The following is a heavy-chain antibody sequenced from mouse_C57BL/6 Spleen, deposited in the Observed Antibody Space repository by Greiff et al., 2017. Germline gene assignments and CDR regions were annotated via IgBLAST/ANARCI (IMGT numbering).Heavy chain of an antibody. CDR2: INPNYGTT. V-gene: IGHV1-39*01. CDR1: GYSFTDYN. CDR3: AANYGYDVGYYAMDY. J-gene: IGHJ4*01. Sequence: EVKLMESGPELVKPGASVKISCKASGYSFTDYNMNWVKQSNGKSLEWIGVINPNYGTTSYNQKFKGKATLTVDQSSSTAYMQLNSLTSEDSAVYYCAANYGYDVGYYAMDYWGQGTSVTVSS. D-gene: IGHD2-2*01.